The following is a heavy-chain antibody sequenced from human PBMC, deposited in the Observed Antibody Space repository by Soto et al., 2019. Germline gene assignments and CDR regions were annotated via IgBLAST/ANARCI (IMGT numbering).Heavy chain of an antibody. CDR3: ARTGNSITIFGVVIREGVDY. D-gene: IGHD3-3*01. J-gene: IGHJ4*02. CDR1: GYTFTSYG. CDR2: SSAYNGNT. Sequence: QVQLVQSGAEVKKPGASVKVSCKASGYTFTSYGISWVRQAPGQGLEWMGGSSAYNGNTNYAEKLQGRVTMTTDTSTSTAYMELRSLRSDDTAVYYCARTGNSITIFGVVIREGVDYWGQGTLVTVSS. V-gene: IGHV1-18*01.